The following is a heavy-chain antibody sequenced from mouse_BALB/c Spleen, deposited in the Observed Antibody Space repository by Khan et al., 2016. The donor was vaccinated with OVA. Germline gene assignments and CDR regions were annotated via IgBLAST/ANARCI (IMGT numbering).Heavy chain of an antibody. CDR2: LLAGGST. Sequence: VQLVESGPGLVAPSQSLSITCTVSGFSLTSYCVHRVRQPLGKGLVWRGVLLAGGSTNYNSPLMSSLSISKDNSKSQVFLKMNSLQTDDTAMYYCAGSEDIWGQGTTLTVSS. CDR3: AGSEDI. CDR1: GFSLTSYC. D-gene: IGHD1-3*01. J-gene: IGHJ2*01. V-gene: IGHV2-9*02.